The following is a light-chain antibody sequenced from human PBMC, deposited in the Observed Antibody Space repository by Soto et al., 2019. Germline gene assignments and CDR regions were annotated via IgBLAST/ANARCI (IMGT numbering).Light chain of an antibody. V-gene: IGLV2-23*02. CDR3: CSAAKRPSAVG. CDR1: SSDVGNNNL. J-gene: IGLJ2*01. Sequence: QSALTQPASVSGSPGQSITLSCTGTSSDVGNNNLVSWYQHHPGTAPKLMVYEVTKRPSGVSSSFSGSKSGNTASLTISGLPAGDLADYSCCSAAKRPSAVGFGGGTKLTVL. CDR2: EVT.